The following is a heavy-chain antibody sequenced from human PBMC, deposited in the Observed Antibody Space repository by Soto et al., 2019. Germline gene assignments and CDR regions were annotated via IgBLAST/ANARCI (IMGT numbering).Heavy chain of an antibody. CDR2: ISPSGSTI. V-gene: IGHV3-11*01. Sequence: QVQLVESGGGLVQPGGSLRLSCAASGFTFSDYYMSWIRQAPGKGLEWVSYISPSGSTIYYSDSVKGRFTISRDNAKNSLYLQMNSLRAEDTAVDYCAREVPPYYYYSGMDVWGQGTTVTVSS. CDR1: GFTFSDYY. CDR3: AREVPPYYYYSGMDV. D-gene: IGHD1-1*01. J-gene: IGHJ6*02.